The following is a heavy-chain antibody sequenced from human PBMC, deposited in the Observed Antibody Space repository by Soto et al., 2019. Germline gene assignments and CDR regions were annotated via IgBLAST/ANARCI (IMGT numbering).Heavy chain of an antibody. CDR3: AREGRYDSSGYYYNPLDY. CDR2: INAGNGNT. D-gene: IGHD3-22*01. Sequence: ASVKVSCKASGYTFTSYAMHWVRQAPGQRLEWMGWINAGNGNTKYSQKFQGRVTITRDTSASTAYMELSSLRSEDTAVYYCAREGRYDSSGYYYNPLDYWGQGTLVTVSS. V-gene: IGHV1-3*01. CDR1: GYTFTSYA. J-gene: IGHJ4*02.